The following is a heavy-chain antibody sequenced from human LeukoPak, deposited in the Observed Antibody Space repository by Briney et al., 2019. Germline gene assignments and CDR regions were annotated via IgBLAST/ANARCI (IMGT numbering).Heavy chain of an antibody. D-gene: IGHD5-18*01. CDR2: INHSGST. Sequence: PSETLSLTCAVYGGSFSDFYWSWIRQPPGKGLEWIGEINHSGSTNYNPSLKSRVTISVDTSKNQFSLKLSSVTAADTAVYYCARPRRQIQLWSPAHGAFDIWGQGTMVTVSS. CDR3: ARPRRQIQLWSPAHGAFDI. CDR1: GGSFSDFY. V-gene: IGHV4-34*01. J-gene: IGHJ3*02.